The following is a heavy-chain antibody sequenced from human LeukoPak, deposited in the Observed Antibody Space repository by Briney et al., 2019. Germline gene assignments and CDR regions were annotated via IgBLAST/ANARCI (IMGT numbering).Heavy chain of an antibody. J-gene: IGHJ2*01. Sequence: SETLSLTCTVSGGSISSYYWSWIRQPAGKGLEWIGRIYSSGSTDYNPSLKSRVTMSVDTSKNQFSLKLSSVTAADTAVYYCARGQYHLLYWYFDLWGRGTLVTVSS. CDR2: IYSSGST. V-gene: IGHV4-4*07. D-gene: IGHD2-2*01. CDR1: GGSISSYY. CDR3: ARGQYHLLYWYFDL.